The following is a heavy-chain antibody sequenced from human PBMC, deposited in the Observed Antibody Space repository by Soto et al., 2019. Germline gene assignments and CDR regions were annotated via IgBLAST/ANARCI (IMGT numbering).Heavy chain of an antibody. Sequence: QVQLVQSGAEVKKPGSSVKVSCKASGGTFSSYAISLVRQAPGQGLEWMGGIIPIFGTANYAQKFQGRVTITADESTSTAYMELSSLRSEDTAVYYCARSIAAAGTKYYYYYYGMDVWGQGTTVTVSS. D-gene: IGHD6-13*01. J-gene: IGHJ6*02. CDR1: GGTFSSYA. V-gene: IGHV1-69*01. CDR3: ARSIAAAGTKYYYYYYGMDV. CDR2: IIPIFGTA.